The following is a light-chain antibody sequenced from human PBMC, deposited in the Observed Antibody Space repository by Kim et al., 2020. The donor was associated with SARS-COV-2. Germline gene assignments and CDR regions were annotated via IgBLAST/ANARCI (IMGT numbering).Light chain of an antibody. CDR2: KDS. J-gene: IGLJ1*01. CDR3: QSSDSSGTYV. CDR1: ALPKQY. V-gene: IGLV3-25*03. Sequence: SYELTQPPSVSVSPGQTARITCSGDALPKQYAYWYQQKPGQAPVLVIYKDSERPSGIPERFSGSSSGTTVTLTISGLHAEDEADYYCQSSDSSGTYVFGT.